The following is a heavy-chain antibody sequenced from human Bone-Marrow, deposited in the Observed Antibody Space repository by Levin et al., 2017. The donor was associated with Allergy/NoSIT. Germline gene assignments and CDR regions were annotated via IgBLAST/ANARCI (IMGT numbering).Heavy chain of an antibody. CDR3: AKTYYHLWSGSYYYYMDV. CDR1: GDSISSSNYY. J-gene: IGHJ6*03. V-gene: IGHV4-39*07. CDR2: IYYSGNT. D-gene: IGHD3-3*02. Sequence: SQTLSLTCTVSGDSISSSNYYWGWIRQPPGKGLEWIGSIYYSGNTYYNPSLKSRLTISVETSKNQFSLKLNSVTAADTAVYYCAKTYYHLWSGSYYYYMDVWGKGTTVTVSS.